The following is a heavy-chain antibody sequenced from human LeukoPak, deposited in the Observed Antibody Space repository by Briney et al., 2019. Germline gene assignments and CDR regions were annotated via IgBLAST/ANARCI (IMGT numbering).Heavy chain of an antibody. CDR2: IRSKANSYAT. V-gene: IGHV3-73*01. J-gene: IGHJ6*03. D-gene: IGHD6-13*01. CDR1: GFTFSGSA. Sequence: GGSLRLSCAASGFTFSGSAMHWVRQASGKGLEWVGRIRSKANSYATAYAASVKGRFTISRDDSKNTAYLQMNSLKTEDTAVYYCNWEGLLAAAGHSYMDVWGKGTTVTVSS. CDR3: NWEGLLAAAGHSYMDV.